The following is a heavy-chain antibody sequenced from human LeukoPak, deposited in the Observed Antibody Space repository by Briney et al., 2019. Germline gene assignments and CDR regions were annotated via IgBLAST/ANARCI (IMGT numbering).Heavy chain of an antibody. V-gene: IGHV1-3*01. D-gene: IGHD3-3*01. CDR2: INAGNGNT. Sequence: ASVKVSCKASGYTFTSYAMHWVRQAPGQRLEWMGWINAGNGNTKYSQEFQGRVTITRDTSASTAYMELSSLRSEDTAVYYCARDRKVLRFISSNWFDPWGQGTLVTVSS. CDR3: ARDRKVLRFISSNWFDP. CDR1: GYTFTSYA. J-gene: IGHJ5*02.